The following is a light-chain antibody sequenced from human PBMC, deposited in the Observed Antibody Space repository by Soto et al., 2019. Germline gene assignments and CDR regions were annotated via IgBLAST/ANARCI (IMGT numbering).Light chain of an antibody. J-gene: IGKJ5*01. CDR2: DAS. V-gene: IGKV1-5*01. Sequence: DIQMTQAPSTLSASVGGRVTITCRASQSISSWLAWYQQKPGKAPKLLIYDASSLESGVPSRFSGSGSGTEFTLTISSLQSEDFAVYYCQQYNNWPSITFGQGTRLAIK. CDR3: QQYNNWPSIT. CDR1: QSISSW.